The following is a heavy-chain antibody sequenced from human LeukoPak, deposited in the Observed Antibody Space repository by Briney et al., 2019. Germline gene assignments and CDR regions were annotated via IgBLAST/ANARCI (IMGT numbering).Heavy chain of an antibody. J-gene: IGHJ4*02. D-gene: IGHD3-22*01. V-gene: IGHV4-59*01. Sequence: SETLSLTCTVSGGSISSYYWSWIRQPPGKGLEWIGYIYSSGSTNYNPSLKSRITISVDTSKNQFSLKLSSVTAADTAVYYCASSGYYGTFGYWGQGTLVTVSS. CDR2: IYSSGST. CDR1: GGSISSYY. CDR3: ASSGYYGTFGY.